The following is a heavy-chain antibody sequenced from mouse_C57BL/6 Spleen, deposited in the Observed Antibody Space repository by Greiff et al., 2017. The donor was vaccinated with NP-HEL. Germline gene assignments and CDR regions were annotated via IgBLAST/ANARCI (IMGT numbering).Heavy chain of an antibody. V-gene: IGHV5-4*03. J-gene: IGHJ2*01. D-gene: IGHD4-1*01. Sequence: EVKVVESGGGLVKPGGSLKLSCAASGFTFRSYAMSRVRQTPEKRLEWVATISDGSSYTYYPDNVKGRFTISRDNAKNNLYLQMSHPNSEDTAMYYGARSNWEDFDYWGQGTTLTVSS. CDR3: ARSNWEDFDY. CDR1: GFTFRSYA. CDR2: ISDGSSYT.